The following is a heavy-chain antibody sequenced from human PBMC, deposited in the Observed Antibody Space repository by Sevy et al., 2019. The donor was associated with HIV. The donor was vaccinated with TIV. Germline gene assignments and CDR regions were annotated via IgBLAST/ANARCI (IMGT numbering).Heavy chain of an antibody. V-gene: IGHV3-23*01. CDR3: AGGSGGSWFSGGY. CDR1: GFTFSSYA. D-gene: IGHD2-15*01. Sequence: GGSLRLSCAGSGFTFSSYAMSWVRQAPGKGLEWVSAISGSGTSTYYADSAKGRFTISRDNSKNTLYLEMHSLRAEDTAVYYCAGGSGGSWFSGGYWGQGTLVTVSS. CDR2: ISGSGTST. J-gene: IGHJ4*02.